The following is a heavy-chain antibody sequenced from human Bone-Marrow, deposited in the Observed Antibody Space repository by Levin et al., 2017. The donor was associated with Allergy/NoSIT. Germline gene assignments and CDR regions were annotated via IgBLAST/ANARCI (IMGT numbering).Heavy chain of an antibody. V-gene: IGHV5-51*01. D-gene: IGHD5-12*01. CDR1: GYDFITYW. CDR3: ARFGSGYDLGEVDY. J-gene: IGHJ4*02. Sequence: GESLKISCKGSGYDFITYWIGWVRQTPGKGLEWMGIIYPGDSYTRYNPSFQGQVTLSADKSFSTAYLQWSSLTASDTDTYYCARFGSGYDLGEVDYWGQGTLVTVSS. CDR2: IYPGDSYT.